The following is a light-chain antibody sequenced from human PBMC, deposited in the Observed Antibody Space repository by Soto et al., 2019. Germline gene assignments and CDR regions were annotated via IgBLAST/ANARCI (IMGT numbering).Light chain of an antibody. J-gene: IGKJ1*01. V-gene: IGKV3-20*01. CDR3: HQFGYSPRT. CDR2: ATS. Sequence: EIVLTQSPGTLSLSPGETATLSCRASQTVNSDYLAWFQQRPGQAPRLLIFATSRRATDIPDRFGGSGSGTDFTLAIRRLEPEDLAVYYCHQFGYSPRTFGQGTKVE. CDR1: QTVNSDY.